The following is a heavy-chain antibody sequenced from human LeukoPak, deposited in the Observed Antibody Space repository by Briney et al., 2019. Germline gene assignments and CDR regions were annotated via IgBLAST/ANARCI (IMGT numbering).Heavy chain of an antibody. CDR3: ARQRLRGISYFGF. Sequence: GESLRISCKGSGYSFISFWIGWVRQMPGKGLEWMGIIYPGDSDTRYSPSFQGQVTISADKSINTAYLQWSSLKASDTAMYYCARQRLRGISYFGFWGQGTLVTVSS. CDR2: IYPGDSDT. V-gene: IGHV5-51*01. CDR1: GYSFISFW. J-gene: IGHJ4*02. D-gene: IGHD3-10*01.